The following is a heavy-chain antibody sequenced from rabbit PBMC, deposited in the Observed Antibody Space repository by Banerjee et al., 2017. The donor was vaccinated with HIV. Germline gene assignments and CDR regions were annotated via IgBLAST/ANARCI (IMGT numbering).Heavy chain of an antibody. D-gene: IGHD4-1*01. CDR2: IYTSSGST. Sequence: QSLEESGGDLVKPGASLTLTCTASGIDFSSYFYICWVRQAPGKGLDLIACIYTSSGSTWYVSWVNGRFTISKASWTTVTLQMTSLTAADTASYFCARDLAGVIGWNFNLWGPGTLVTVS. J-gene: IGHJ4*01. V-gene: IGHV1S40*01. CDR1: GIDFSSYFY. CDR3: ARDLAGVIGWNFNL.